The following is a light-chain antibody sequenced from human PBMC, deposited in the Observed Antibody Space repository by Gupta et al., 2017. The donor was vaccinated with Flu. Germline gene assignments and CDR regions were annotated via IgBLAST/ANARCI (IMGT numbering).Light chain of an antibody. CDR3: QHKDNLPLN. CDR1: QDISNY. CDR2: DAS. V-gene: IGKV1-33*01. J-gene: IGKJ5*01. Sequence: DIQMTQSPSSLSASVGDRVTITCQASQDISNYLNWYQQKPGKAPKLLIYDASNLETGVPSRFSGSGSGTDFTFTISSLQPEDFATYYCQHKDNLPLNFGQGTQVEIK.